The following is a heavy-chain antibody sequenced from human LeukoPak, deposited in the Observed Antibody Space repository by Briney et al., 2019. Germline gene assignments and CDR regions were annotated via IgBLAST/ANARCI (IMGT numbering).Heavy chain of an antibody. CDR2: ISSSSSYI. J-gene: IGHJ4*02. Sequence: GGSLRFSCAASGFTFSSYSMNWVRQAPGKGLEWVSSISSSSSYIYYADSVKGRFTISRDNAKNSLYLQMNSLRAEDTAVYYCARDMPDFWSGPAFDYWGQGTLVTVSS. V-gene: IGHV3-21*01. CDR1: GFTFSSYS. CDR3: ARDMPDFWSGPAFDY. D-gene: IGHD3-3*01.